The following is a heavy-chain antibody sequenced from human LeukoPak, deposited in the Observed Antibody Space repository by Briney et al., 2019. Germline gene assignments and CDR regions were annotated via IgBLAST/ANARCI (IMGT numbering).Heavy chain of an antibody. V-gene: IGHV1-69*05. CDR2: IIPIFGTA. CDR3: ASQKFLEWLLLDY. Sequence: SVKVSCKASGGTFSSYAISWVRQAPGQGLEWMGRIIPIFGTANYAQKFQGRVTITTDESTSTAYMELSSLRSEDTAVYYCASQKFLEWLLLDYWGQGTLVTVSS. J-gene: IGHJ4*02. D-gene: IGHD3-3*01. CDR1: GGTFSSYA.